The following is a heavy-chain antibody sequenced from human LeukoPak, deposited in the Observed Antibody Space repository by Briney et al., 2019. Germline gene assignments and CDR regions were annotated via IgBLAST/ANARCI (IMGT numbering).Heavy chain of an antibody. J-gene: IGHJ4*02. CDR2: IYSSGST. D-gene: IGHD2-21*02. Sequence: PSETLSLTCTVSGGSISSYYWSWIRQPPGKGLEWIGYIYSSGSTNYNPSLKSRITISVDTSKNQFSLKLSSVTAADTAVYYCARFAYCGGHCWYYFDYWGQGSLVTVSS. CDR1: GGSISSYY. CDR3: ARFAYCGGHCWYYFDY. V-gene: IGHV4-59*01.